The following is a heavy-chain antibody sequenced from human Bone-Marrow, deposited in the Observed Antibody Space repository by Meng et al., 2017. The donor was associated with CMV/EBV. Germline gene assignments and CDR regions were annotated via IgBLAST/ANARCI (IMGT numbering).Heavy chain of an antibody. CDR1: SYW. J-gene: IGHJ5*02. CDR2: INRDGSST. Sequence: SYWMHWVRRGQGKGMVWVSRINRDGSSTSYADSVKGRFTISRDNAKNTLYLQMNSLRAEDTAVYYCARGLAILRYFDWSATDNWFDPWGQGTLVTVSS. D-gene: IGHD3-9*01. CDR3: ARGLAILRYFDWSATDNWFDP. V-gene: IGHV3-74*01.